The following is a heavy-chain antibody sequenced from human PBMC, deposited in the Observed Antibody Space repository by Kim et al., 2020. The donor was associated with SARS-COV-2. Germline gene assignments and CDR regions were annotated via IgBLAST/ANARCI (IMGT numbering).Heavy chain of an antibody. CDR3: ARDLDEDSSSAYMDV. D-gene: IGHD6-6*01. Sequence: GGSLRLSCAASGFTFSSYAMHWVRQAPGKGLEWVAVISYDGSNKYYADSVKGRFTISRDNSKNTLYLQMNSLRAEDTAVYYCARDLDEDSSSAYMDVCGKGTTVTVSS. CDR2: ISYDGSNK. J-gene: IGHJ6*03. CDR1: GFTFSSYA. V-gene: IGHV3-30-3*01.